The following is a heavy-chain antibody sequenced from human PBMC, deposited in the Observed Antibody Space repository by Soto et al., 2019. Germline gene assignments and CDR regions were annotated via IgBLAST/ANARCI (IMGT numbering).Heavy chain of an antibody. CDR1: GFSLSNARMG. J-gene: IGHJ4*02. CDR2: IFSNDEK. Sequence: QVTLKESGPVLVKPTETLTLTCTVSGFSLSNARMGVSWIRQPPGKALEWLAHIFSNDEKSYSTSLKSRLTTPKDPSKSQVDRTMPNMDPVDTASYCCAREGGGSYGYWGQGTLVTVSS. V-gene: IGHV2-26*01. CDR3: AREGGGSYGY. D-gene: IGHD1-26*01.